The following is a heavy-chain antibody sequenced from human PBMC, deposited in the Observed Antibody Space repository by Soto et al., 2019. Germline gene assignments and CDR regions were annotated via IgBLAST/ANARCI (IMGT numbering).Heavy chain of an antibody. CDR3: ARGIATGQLDP. V-gene: IGHV1-3*01. CDR2: INPDNGNT. CDR1: GYTFTRYT. Sequence: QVQLVQSGAEVKKPGASVKISCKASGYTFTRYTMNWVRQAPGQRLEWMGWINPDNGNTKSSQKFQDRVIITRDTSASTDYMDMSGLRSADTAVYYCARGIATGQLDPWGQGTLVTVSS. J-gene: IGHJ5*02. D-gene: IGHD2-15*01.